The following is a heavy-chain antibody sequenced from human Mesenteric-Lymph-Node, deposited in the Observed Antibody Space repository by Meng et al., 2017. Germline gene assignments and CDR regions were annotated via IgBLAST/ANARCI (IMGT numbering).Heavy chain of an antibody. CDR1: GGSLCSTHW. D-gene: IGHD1-26*01. Sequence: GRLQESGPGLVKPTGTLSLTCAVSGGSLCSTHWCIWVRQSPGEGLEWIWEIHHSGTTDYNPSLKSRVTISVDKSKNQLSLKLTSVTAADTAVYYCTRSYIGAGGNFEYWGQGTLVTVSS. CDR2: IHHSGTT. V-gene: IGHV4-4*02. J-gene: IGHJ4*02. CDR3: TRSYIGAGGNFEY.